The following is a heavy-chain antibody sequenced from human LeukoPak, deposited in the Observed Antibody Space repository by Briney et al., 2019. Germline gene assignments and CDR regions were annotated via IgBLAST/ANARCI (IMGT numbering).Heavy chain of an antibody. Sequence: GGSLRLSCAASGFTFSRYWMSWVRQAPGKGLEWVSSISGSGDSTYYADSVKGRFTISRDNSKNTVYLQMNSLRAEDTTIYYCAREVGPFNYWGQGTLVTVSS. CDR3: AREVGPFNY. J-gene: IGHJ4*02. D-gene: IGHD1-26*01. CDR1: GFTFSRYW. V-gene: IGHV3-23*01. CDR2: ISGSGDST.